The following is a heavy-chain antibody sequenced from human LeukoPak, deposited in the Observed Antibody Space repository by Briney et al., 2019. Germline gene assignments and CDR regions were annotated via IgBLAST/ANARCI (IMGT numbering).Heavy chain of an antibody. D-gene: IGHD1-14*01. J-gene: IGHJ4*02. CDR1: GDSFSGYY. CDR2: INHSGST. CDR3: ATNVPGTTYFDP. V-gene: IGHV4-34*01. Sequence: SETLSLTCAVSGDSFSGYYWTWIRQSPGKGLEWIGEINHSGSTNYNPSLKSRVTISVDTSKNQFSLNLTSVTAADTAIYYCATNVPGTTYFDPWGQGTLVTVSS.